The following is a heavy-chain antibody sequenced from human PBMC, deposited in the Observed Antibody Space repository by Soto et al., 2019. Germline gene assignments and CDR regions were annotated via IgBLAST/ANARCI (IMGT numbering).Heavy chain of an antibody. D-gene: IGHD6-13*01. V-gene: IGHV3-33*01. CDR1: GFTFSDYG. CDR2: IWYDGSNK. J-gene: IGHJ4*02. Sequence: QVQLVESGGGVVQPGRSLRLSCAASGFTFSDYGMHWVRQAPGKGLESVAVIWYDGSNKYYADSVKGRFTISRDNSKNTLYLQMNSLRAEDTAVYYCATAFQGSRGGPGIAAAGITDYWGQGTLVTVSS. CDR3: ATAFQGSRGGPGIAAAGITDY.